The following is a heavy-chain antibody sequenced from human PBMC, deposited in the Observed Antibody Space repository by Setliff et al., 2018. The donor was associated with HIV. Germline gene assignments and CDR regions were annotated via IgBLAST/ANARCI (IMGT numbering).Heavy chain of an antibody. CDR2: IIPIFGTA. V-gene: IGHV1-69*06. J-gene: IGHJ6*03. CDR1: GCTFSSYA. CDR3: STIPRPRYYYYYYLYV. D-gene: IGHD6-6*01. Sequence: SEKVSCKASGCTFSSYAITWVRQDPGQGLEWMGGIIPIFGTANYAQKFQGRVTIIADKSTSTAYMELSRLSSEDTAVYYFSTIPRPRYYYYYYLYVWGKGTTVTVSS.